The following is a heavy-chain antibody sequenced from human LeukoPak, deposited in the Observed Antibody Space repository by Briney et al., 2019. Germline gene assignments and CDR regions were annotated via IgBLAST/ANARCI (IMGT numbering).Heavy chain of an antibody. V-gene: IGHV3-23*01. CDR2: ISDDSSFT. J-gene: IGHJ5*02. CDR3: AKGRCSGVGCDSFRS. CDR1: GLRCRSYA. D-gene: IGHD2-15*01. Sequence: PGGSLRLSCVASGLRCRSYAMNWVRQAPGKGLECISTISDDSSFTYYADSVKGRSAISRDDSKNTLYLQMNNLKVEDTAVYYCAKGRCSGVGCDSFRSWGQGALVTVSS.